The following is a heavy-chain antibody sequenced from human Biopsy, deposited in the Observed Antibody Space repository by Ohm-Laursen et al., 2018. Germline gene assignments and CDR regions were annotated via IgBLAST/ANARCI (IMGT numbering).Heavy chain of an antibody. CDR2: INTSGGST. J-gene: IGHJ4*02. Sequence: SLRLSCTAPGFTFSSYAMTWVRQAPRKGLEWVSVINTSGGSTHYAVSVKGRFTISRDNSKNTLYLRMNSLRAEDTAVYYCAKPADSYGSEFYFDYWGQGTLVTVSS. V-gene: IGHV3-23*01. CDR1: GFTFSSYA. CDR3: AKPADSYGSEFYFDY. D-gene: IGHD4-17*01.